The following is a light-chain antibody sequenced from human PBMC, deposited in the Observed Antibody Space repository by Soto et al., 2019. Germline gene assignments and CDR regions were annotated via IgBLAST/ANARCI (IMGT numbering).Light chain of an antibody. CDR3: MQTLQTRT. J-gene: IGKJ1*01. V-gene: IGKV2-28*01. Sequence: DIVVTQSPLSLTVTPGEPASISCRSSQSLLHSNGYTYLDWYLQKPGQSPQVLIYMGSNRASGVPDRFSGSGSGTDFTLKINRVEAEDVGVYYCMQTLQTRTFGQGTKVEI. CDR2: MGS. CDR1: QSLLHSNGYTY.